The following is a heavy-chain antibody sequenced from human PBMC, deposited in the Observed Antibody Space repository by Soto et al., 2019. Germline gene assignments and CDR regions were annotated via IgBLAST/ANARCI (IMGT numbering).Heavy chain of an antibody. CDR1: GGTLTNFINYP. CDR3: ARRNTAGVLRYCDN. CDR2: IVPKIGTV. V-gene: IGHV1-69*06. D-gene: IGHD6-19*01. Sequence: QVQLVQSGAEVMQPGSSVKVSCKPSGGTLTNFINYPINWVRQSPGQGLEWMGGIVPKIGTVNYAQKFQGRVTMTADKSTGTVYMELSSLRSDDSALYYCARRNTAGVLRYCDNWGQGTLVTVAS. J-gene: IGHJ4*02.